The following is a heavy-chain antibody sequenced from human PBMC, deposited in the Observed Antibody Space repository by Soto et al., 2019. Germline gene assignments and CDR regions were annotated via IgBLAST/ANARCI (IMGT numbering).Heavy chain of an antibody. Sequence: GASVKVSCKVSGYTLTELSMHWVRQAPGKGLEWMGGFDPEDGETIYAQKFQGRVTMTEDTSTDTAYMELSSLRSEDTAVYYCARAGTGSYHLLSHYYGMDVWGQGTTVTVSS. CDR3: ARAGTGSYHLLSHYYGMDV. J-gene: IGHJ6*02. CDR2: FDPEDGET. CDR1: GYTLTELS. V-gene: IGHV1-24*01. D-gene: IGHD3-10*01.